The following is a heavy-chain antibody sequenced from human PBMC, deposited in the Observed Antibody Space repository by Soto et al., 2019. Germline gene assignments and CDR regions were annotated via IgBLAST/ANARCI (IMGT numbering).Heavy chain of an antibody. Sequence: QLQLQESGPGLVKPSETLSLTCTVSGGSISSSSYYWGWIRQPPGKGLEWIGSIDYSGSTYYNPSLKRRVTLSVDTSKNQFSLKLSSVTAADTAVYYCAIAVAGPFAYWGQGTLVTVSS. CDR3: AIAVAGPFAY. J-gene: IGHJ4*02. V-gene: IGHV4-39*01. CDR2: IDYSGST. D-gene: IGHD6-19*01. CDR1: GGSISSSSYY.